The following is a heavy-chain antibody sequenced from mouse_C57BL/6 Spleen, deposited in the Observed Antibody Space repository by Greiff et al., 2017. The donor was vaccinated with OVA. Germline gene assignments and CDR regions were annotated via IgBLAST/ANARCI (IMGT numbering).Heavy chain of an antibody. CDR3: ARRGDYEYYLDY. D-gene: IGHD2-4*01. CDR2: IYPGSGST. J-gene: IGHJ2*01. CDR1: GYTFTSYW. Sequence: QVQLQQPGAELVKPGASVKMSCKASGYTFTSYWITWVKQRPGQGLEWIGDIYPGSGSTNYNEKFKSKATLPVDTSSSTAYMQLSSLTSEDAAVDYCARRGDYEYYLDYWGQGTTLTVSS. V-gene: IGHV1-55*01.